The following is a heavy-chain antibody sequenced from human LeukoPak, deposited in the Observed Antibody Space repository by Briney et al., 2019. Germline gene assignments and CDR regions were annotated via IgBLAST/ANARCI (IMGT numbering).Heavy chain of an antibody. D-gene: IGHD2-21*02. CDR1: GFTFSSYS. Sequence: GGSLRLSCAASGFTFSSYSMNWVRQAPGKGLEWVSSISSSSSYIYYADSVKGRFTISRDNAKNSLYLQMNSLRAEDTAVYYCARGTPCGGDCYYLIYDYWGQGTLVTVSS. V-gene: IGHV3-21*01. CDR3: ARGTPCGGDCYYLIYDY. CDR2: ISSSSSYI. J-gene: IGHJ4*02.